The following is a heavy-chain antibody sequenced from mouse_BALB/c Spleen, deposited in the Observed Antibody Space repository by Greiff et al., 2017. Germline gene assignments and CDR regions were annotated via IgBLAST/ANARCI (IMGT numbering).Heavy chain of an antibody. D-gene: IGHD2-4*01. CDR3: ASPIYYDYDAFAY. CDR2: ISSGGSYT. CDR1: GFTFSSYG. Sequence: VQLKESGGDLVKPGGSLKLSCAASGFTFSSYGMSWVRQTPDKRLEWVATISSGGSYTYYPDSVKGRFTISRDNAKNTLYLQMSSLKSEDTAMYYCASPIYYDYDAFAYWGQGTLVTVSA. J-gene: IGHJ3*01. V-gene: IGHV5-6*01.